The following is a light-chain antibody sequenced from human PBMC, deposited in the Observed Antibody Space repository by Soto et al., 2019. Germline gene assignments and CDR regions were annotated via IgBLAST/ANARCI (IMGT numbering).Light chain of an antibody. CDR2: GAS. J-gene: IGKJ1*01. CDR3: LQYDKWPPWT. Sequence: VMTQCLATLSLSPGERVTLSCRASQSVGGSLAWYRQKPGQAPSLLXYGASTRATGIPARFSGSGSGTEFTLTISSLQSDDFAVYYCLQYDKWPPWTFGQGTKVDIK. CDR1: QSVGGS. V-gene: IGKV3-15*01.